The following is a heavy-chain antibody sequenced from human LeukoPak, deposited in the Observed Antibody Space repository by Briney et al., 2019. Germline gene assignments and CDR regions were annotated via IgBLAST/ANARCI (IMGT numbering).Heavy chain of an antibody. CDR1: GGSISSSSYY. Sequence: SETLSLTCTVSGGSISSSSYYWGWIRQPPGKGLEWIGSIYYSGSTYYNPSLKSRVTISVDTSKNQFSLKLSSVTAADTAVYYCARVAPIYDYVWGSYRRTDAFDIWGQGTMVTVSS. J-gene: IGHJ3*02. CDR2: IYYSGST. D-gene: IGHD3-16*02. V-gene: IGHV4-39*07. CDR3: ARVAPIYDYVWGSYRRTDAFDI.